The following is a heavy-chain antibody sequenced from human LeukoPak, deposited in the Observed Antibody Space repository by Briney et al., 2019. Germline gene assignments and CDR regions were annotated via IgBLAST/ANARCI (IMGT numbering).Heavy chain of an antibody. Sequence: PGGSLRLSCAASGFTFSSYSMNWVRRAPGKGLEWVSYISSSSSTIYYADSVEGRFTISRDNAKSSLFLQMNSPTTEDTAVYYCAREGAGRNDYWGQGTLVTVSS. V-gene: IGHV3-48*04. D-gene: IGHD1-14*01. J-gene: IGHJ4*02. CDR1: GFTFSSYS. CDR3: AREGAGRNDY. CDR2: ISSSSSTI.